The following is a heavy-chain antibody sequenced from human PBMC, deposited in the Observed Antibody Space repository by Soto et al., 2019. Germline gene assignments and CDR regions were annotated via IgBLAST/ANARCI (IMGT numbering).Heavy chain of an antibody. V-gene: IGHV4-34*01. D-gene: IGHD3-22*01. CDR2: INHSGST. CDR3: ARVVRDSSGYYYLYYYYGMDV. Sequence: SETLSLTCAVYGGSFSGYYWSWIRQPPGKGLEWIGEINHSGSTNYNPSLKSRVTISVDTSKNQFSLKLSSVTAADTAVYYCARVVRDSSGYYYLYYYYGMDVWGQGTTVTVSS. CDR1: GGSFSGYY. J-gene: IGHJ6*02.